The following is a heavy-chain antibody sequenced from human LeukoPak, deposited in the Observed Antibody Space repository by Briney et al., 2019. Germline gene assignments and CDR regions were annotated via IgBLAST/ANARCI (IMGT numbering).Heavy chain of an antibody. CDR2: ISAYNGNT. CDR1: GYTFTSYA. D-gene: IGHD6-13*01. V-gene: IGHV1-18*01. J-gene: IGHJ5*02. CDR3: AREVAAAGTGWFDP. Sequence: ASVKVSCKASGYTFTSYATTWVRQAPGQGLEWMGWISAYNGNTNYAQKLQGRVTMTTDTSTSTAYMELRSLRSDDTAVYYCAREVAAAGTGWFDPWGQGTLVTVSS.